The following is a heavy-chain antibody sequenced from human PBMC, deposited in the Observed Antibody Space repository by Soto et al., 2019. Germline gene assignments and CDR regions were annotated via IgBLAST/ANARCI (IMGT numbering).Heavy chain of an antibody. V-gene: IGHV3-48*02. CDR3: ARGPYDYVWGSYGP. D-gene: IGHD3-16*01. Sequence: GGSLRLSGAAAGFSLTTYSMNWVRQAPGKGLEWVSYISSSSSTIYYADSVKGRFTTSRDNAKKSLYLQMNSLRDEDTAVYYCARGPYDYVWGSYGPWGQGT. J-gene: IGHJ5*02. CDR2: ISSSSSTI. CDR1: GFSLTTYS.